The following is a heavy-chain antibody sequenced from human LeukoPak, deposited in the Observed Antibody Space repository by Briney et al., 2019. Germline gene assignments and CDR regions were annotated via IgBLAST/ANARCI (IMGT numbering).Heavy chain of an antibody. CDR1: GFTFSSYE. V-gene: IGHV3-48*03. D-gene: IGHD4-23*01. Sequence: PGGSLRLSCAASGFTFSSYEMNWVRQAPGKGLEWVSYISSSSSTIYYADSVEGRFTISRDNAKNSLYLQMDSLRADDTAIYHCAKDYGGIPLDYWGQGTLVTVSS. CDR3: AKDYGGIPLDY. CDR2: ISSSSSTI. J-gene: IGHJ4*02.